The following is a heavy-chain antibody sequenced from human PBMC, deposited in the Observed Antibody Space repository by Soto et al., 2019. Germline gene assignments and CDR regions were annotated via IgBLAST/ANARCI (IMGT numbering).Heavy chain of an antibody. V-gene: IGHV3-23*01. CDR3: AKDPGPGELEVHALYYYGLDV. CDR2: ISGSGAST. Sequence: EVQLLESGGGLVQPGGSLRLSCTVSGFTFSSHAMNWVRQAPGKGLEWLSGISGSGASTYYADSVRGRFTISRDNSKNTVYLQVNRLRVDDTAVYYCAKDPGPGELEVHALYYYGLDVWGQGTTVTVSS. D-gene: IGHD1-7*01. J-gene: IGHJ6*02. CDR1: GFTFSSHA.